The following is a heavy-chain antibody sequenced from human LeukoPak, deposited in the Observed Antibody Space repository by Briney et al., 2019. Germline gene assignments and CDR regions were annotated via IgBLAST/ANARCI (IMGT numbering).Heavy chain of an antibody. D-gene: IGHD3-3*01. CDR2: IKQDGSEK. J-gene: IGHJ5*02. CDR1: GFTFSSYW. Sequence: GGSLRLSCAASGFTFSSYWMTWVRQAPGKGLEWVANIKQDGSEKYYVDSVKGRFTISRDNAKNSLSLHMNSLRAEDTAVYYCARGGRFWSGYYGRAGSNWFDPWGQGTLVTVSS. CDR3: ARGGRFWSGYYGRAGSNWFDP. V-gene: IGHV3-7*01.